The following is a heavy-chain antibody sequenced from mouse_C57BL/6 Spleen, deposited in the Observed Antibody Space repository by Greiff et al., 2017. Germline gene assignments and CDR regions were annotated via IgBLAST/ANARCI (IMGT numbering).Heavy chain of an antibody. CDR3: ARNYYGSRMDY. V-gene: IGHV1-53*01. Sequence: QVHVKQPGTELVKPGASVKLSCKASGYTFTSYWMHWVKQRPGQGLEWIGNINPSNGGTNYNEKFKSKATLTVDNSSSTAYMQLSSLTSEDSAVYDCARNYYGSRMDYWGQGTSVTVSS. J-gene: IGHJ4*01. D-gene: IGHD1-1*01. CDR2: INPSNGGT. CDR1: GYTFTSYW.